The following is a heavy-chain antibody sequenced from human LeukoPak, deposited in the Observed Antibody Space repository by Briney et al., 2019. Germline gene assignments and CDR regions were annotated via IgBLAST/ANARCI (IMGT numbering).Heavy chain of an antibody. J-gene: IGHJ6*03. V-gene: IGHV3-7*01. CDR1: GFSFNNYW. CDR2: IKQDGSEK. D-gene: IGHD6-19*01. Sequence: GGSLRLSCAASGFSFNNYWMSWVRQAPGKGLEWVANIKQDGSEKYYVDSVKGRFTISRDNARKSLYLEMNNLRAEDTAVYYCARGRIAVAGTYIPSNWGPQLYYMDVWGKGTTVAVSS. CDR3: ARGRIAVAGTYIPSNWGPQLYYMDV.